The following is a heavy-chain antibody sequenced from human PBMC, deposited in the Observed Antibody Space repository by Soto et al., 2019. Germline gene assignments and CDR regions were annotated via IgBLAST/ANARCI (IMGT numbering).Heavy chain of an antibody. V-gene: IGHV4-61*01. CDR2: IYSGGST. J-gene: IGHJ6*02. CDR1: GGFVNSDTHS. CDR3: ARFVRSCSATTCSTRADV. Sequence: PSETLSLTCTVSGGFVNSDTHSWSWIRQTPGKRLEWIGFIYSGGSTKNPSLRSRVTMSVDTSKNQFSLKLRSVIAADTAVYHCARFVRSCSATTCSTRADVWGQGITVTVSS. D-gene: IGHD2-2*01.